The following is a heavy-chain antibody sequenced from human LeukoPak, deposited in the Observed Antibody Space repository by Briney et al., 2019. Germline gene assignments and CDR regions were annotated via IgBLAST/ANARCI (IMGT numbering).Heavy chain of an antibody. CDR3: AREHSSGYYFDAFDI. Sequence: ASVKVSCKASGYTFTGYYMHWVRQAPEQGLEWMGWINPNSGGTNYAQKFQGRVTMTRDTSISTAYMELSRLRSDDTAVYYCAREHSSGYYFDAFDIWGQGTMVTVSS. J-gene: IGHJ3*02. D-gene: IGHD3-22*01. CDR1: GYTFTGYY. CDR2: INPNSGGT. V-gene: IGHV1-2*02.